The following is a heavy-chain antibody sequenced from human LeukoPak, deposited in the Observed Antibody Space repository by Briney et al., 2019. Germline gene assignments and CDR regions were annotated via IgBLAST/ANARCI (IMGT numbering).Heavy chain of an antibody. J-gene: IGHJ5*02. CDR1: GGSISSYY. D-gene: IGHD3-22*01. Sequence: KPSETLSLTCTVSGGSISSYYWSWIRQPPGKGLEWIGYVYYSGSTTYNPSLKSRVTISVDTSKNQFFLKLSSVTAADTAVYYCARAPYTSGFYFFDPWGQGTLVTVSS. CDR2: VYYSGST. CDR3: ARAPYTSGFYFFDP. V-gene: IGHV4-59*13.